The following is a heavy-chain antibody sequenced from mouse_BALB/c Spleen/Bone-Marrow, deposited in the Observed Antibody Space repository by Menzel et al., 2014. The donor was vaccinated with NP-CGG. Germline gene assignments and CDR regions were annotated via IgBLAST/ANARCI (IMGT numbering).Heavy chain of an antibody. Sequence: VQLKQSGPGLVKPSQSPSLTCIATGYSITRDYAWNWIRQFPGNKLEWMGYISYSGSTTYNPSLESRISITRDTSKNQFFLQLNSVTTEDTATYYCARSSSYDYDVGFAYWGQGTLVTVSA. CDR2: ISYSGST. J-gene: IGHJ3*01. CDR1: GYSITRDYA. D-gene: IGHD2-4*01. CDR3: ARSSSYDYDVGFAY. V-gene: IGHV3-2*02.